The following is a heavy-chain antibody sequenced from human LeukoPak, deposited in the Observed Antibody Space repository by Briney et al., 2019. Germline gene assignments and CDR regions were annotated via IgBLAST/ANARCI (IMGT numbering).Heavy chain of an antibody. CDR3: ARISAGRYGMDV. J-gene: IGHJ6*02. Sequence: SQTLSLTCTVSGGSITSGGYYWSWIRQHPGKGLEWIGYVYYTGSTYYNPSLKSRVTISPDTSKNQFSLKVSSVTAADTAVYYCARISAGRYGMDVWGQGTTVTVSS. D-gene: IGHD6-6*01. V-gene: IGHV4-31*03. CDR1: GGSITSGGYY. CDR2: VYYTGST.